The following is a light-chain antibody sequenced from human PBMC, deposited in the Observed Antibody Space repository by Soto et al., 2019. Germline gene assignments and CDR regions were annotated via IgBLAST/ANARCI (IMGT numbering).Light chain of an antibody. J-gene: IGLJ1*01. CDR3: CSYAGSSAPYV. CDR1: SRDVGSYNL. CDR2: EGS. V-gene: IGLV2-23*01. Sequence: QSALTQPASVSGSPGQSITISCTGTSRDVGSYNLVSWYQQHPGKAPKLIIYEGSKRPSGVSNRFSGSKSGNTASLTISGLQAEDEADYFCCSYAGSSAPYVFGTGTKVTVL.